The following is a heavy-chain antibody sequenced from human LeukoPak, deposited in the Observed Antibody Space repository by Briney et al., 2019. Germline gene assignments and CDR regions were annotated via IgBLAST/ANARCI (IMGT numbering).Heavy chain of an antibody. CDR2: ISAYNGNT. CDR3: ARGLGYCSSSSCIGFGY. J-gene: IGHJ4*02. CDR1: GFTFTSFG. V-gene: IGHV1-18*01. D-gene: IGHD2-15*01. Sequence: ASVKVSCKASGFTFTSFGFSWVRQAPGQGLEWMGWISAYNGNTNYAPRLQGRVSMTTDTSTRTAYMELRSLRSDDTAVYYCARGLGYCSSSSCIGFGYWGQGTLVTVSS.